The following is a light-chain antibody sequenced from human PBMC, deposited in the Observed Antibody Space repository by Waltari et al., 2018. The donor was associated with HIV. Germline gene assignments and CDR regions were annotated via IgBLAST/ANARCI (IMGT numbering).Light chain of an antibody. CDR1: HSNIGHNF. J-gene: IGLJ3*02. V-gene: IGLV1-51*01. Sequence: QSVLTQPPSVSAAPGQKVTISCSGSHSNIGHNFVSCYQHLPGTAPKLLIYEKHRRPSRLPDRFSASKTGTSGTLGTTGLQTGDDAIYYCAKWDTSLKAMCGGGSKLTVL. CDR2: EKH. CDR3: AKWDTSLKAM.